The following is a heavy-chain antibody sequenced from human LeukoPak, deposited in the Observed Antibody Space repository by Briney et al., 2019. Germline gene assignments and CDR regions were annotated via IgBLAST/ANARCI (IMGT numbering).Heavy chain of an antibody. J-gene: IGHJ4*02. V-gene: IGHV1-69*05. D-gene: IGHD3-22*01. CDR3: ASDERYYDSSGSYYFDY. CDR1: GGTFSSYA. CDR2: IIPIFGTA. Sequence: SVKVSCKASGGTFSSYAISWVRQAPGQGLEWMGGIIPIFGTANYAQKFQGRVTMTRDTSTSTVYMELSNLRSEDTAVYYCASDERYYDSSGSYYFDYWGQGTLVTVSS.